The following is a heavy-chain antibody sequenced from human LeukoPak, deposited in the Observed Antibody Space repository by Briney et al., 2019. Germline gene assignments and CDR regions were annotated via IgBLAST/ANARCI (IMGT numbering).Heavy chain of an antibody. CDR3: DRVLRVGATGGKALGY. J-gene: IGHJ4*02. V-gene: IGHV1-18*01. Sequence: ALVKVSCKASGGTFTIYSISWVRHAPGQGLGWMRWISAYIGNTNYAQKHQARVTMTTDTSTSTANMYLLTLRSADPAVSSVDRVLRVGATGGKALGYWGQGTLVTVSS. CDR2: ISAYIGNT. CDR1: GGTFTIYS. D-gene: IGHD1-26*01.